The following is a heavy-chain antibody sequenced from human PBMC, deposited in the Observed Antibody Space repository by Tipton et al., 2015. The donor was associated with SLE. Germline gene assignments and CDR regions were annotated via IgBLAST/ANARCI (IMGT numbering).Heavy chain of an antibody. J-gene: IGHJ4*02. CDR3: ARVGDYYNSGSRVFDH. D-gene: IGHD3-10*01. CDR2: MYYSGDT. CDR1: GGSISSRSHY. Sequence: GLVKPSETLSLTCSVSGGSISSRSHYWGWIRQSPEKGLEWIGSMYYSGDTYYNPSLKSRVAISVDMSKSQFSLRLTSVTAADTAVYFCARVGDYYNSGSRVFDHWGQGILVTVSS. V-gene: IGHV4-39*07.